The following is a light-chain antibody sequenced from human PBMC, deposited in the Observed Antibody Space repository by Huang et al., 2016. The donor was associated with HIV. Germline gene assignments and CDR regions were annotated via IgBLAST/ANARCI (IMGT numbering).Light chain of an antibody. V-gene: IGKV3-15*01. Sequence: EIMMTQSPATLSVSPGDRATLSCRASQSVSHNLGRYQQRPGQPPRLLVYGASTRATDIPDRFSGSGSGTEFTLTIIRLQSEDFAVYYCQQYHNWPRTFGQGTKVEIK. CDR1: QSVSHN. CDR2: GAS. J-gene: IGKJ1*01. CDR3: QQYHNWPRT.